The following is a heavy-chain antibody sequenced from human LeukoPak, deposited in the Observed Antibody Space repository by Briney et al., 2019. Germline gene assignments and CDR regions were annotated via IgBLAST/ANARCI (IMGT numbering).Heavy chain of an antibody. J-gene: IGHJ4*02. V-gene: IGHV4-39*01. Sequence: SETLSLTCTVSGGSVSSSSYYWGWIRQPPGKGLEWIGNIYYSGSTYYNPSLKSRVTISVDTSKNQFSLKLSSVTAADTAVYYCASLDYYDSSGYTYSWGQGTLVTVSS. CDR3: ASLDYYDSSGYTYS. D-gene: IGHD3-22*01. CDR2: IYYSGST. CDR1: GGSVSSSSYY.